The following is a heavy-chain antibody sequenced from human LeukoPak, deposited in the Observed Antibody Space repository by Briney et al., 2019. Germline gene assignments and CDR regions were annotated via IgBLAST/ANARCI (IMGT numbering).Heavy chain of an antibody. Sequence: SETLSLTCTVSGGSISSFYWSWVRQPAGKGLEWIGRIYTSGSTNYNPSLKSRVTMSVDTSKNQFSLKLSSVTAADTAVYYCARVQYGASNYDFWNGYYTGNWFDPWGQGTLVTVSS. CDR1: GGSISSFY. D-gene: IGHD3-3*01. CDR3: ARVQYGASNYDFWNGYYTGNWFDP. CDR2: IYTSGST. J-gene: IGHJ5*02. V-gene: IGHV4-4*07.